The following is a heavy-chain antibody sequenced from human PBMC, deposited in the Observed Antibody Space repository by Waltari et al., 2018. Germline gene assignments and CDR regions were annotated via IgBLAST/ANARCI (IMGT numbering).Heavy chain of an antibody. CDR2: TYNSGST. D-gene: IGHD6-6*01. Sequence: QVQLQESGPGLVKPSQTLSLFCTVSDFSVSTGGYYLNWVRQHPGKGLEWIGYTYNSGSTYYNPSLKGLVTILVDTSKNQFSLKIYSVTAADTAIYYCARTPYSTSMGMDVWGQGTTVTVSS. CDR3: ARTPYSTSMGMDV. J-gene: IGHJ6*02. V-gene: IGHV4-31*01. CDR1: DFSVSTGGYY.